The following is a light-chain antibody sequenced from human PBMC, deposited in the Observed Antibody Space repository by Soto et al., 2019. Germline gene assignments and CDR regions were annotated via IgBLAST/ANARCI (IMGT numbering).Light chain of an antibody. CDR2: AVS. J-gene: IGLJ3*02. CDR1: SSDIGGYNY. Sequence: QSVLTQPASVSGSPGQSITISCTGTSSDIGGYNYVSWYQHHPGKAPRLMTYAVSNRPSGVSSRFSGSKSGNTASLTISGLQVEDEADYYCSSYTSSSTRVFGGGTKVTVL. V-gene: IGLV2-14*01. CDR3: SSYTSSSTRV.